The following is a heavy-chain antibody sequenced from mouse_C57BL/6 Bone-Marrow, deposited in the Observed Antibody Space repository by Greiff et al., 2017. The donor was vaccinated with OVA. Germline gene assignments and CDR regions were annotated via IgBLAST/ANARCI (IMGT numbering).Heavy chain of an antibody. CDR3: ARGYYGSSYWYFDV. CDR1: GFTFSDFY. J-gene: IGHJ1*03. V-gene: IGHV7-1*01. Sequence: EVHLVESGGGLVQSGRSLRLSCATSGFTFSDFYMEWVRQAPGKGLEWIAASRNKANDYTTEYSASVKGRFIVSRDTSQSILYLQMNALRAEDTAIYYCARGYYGSSYWYFDVWGTGTTVTVSS. CDR2: SRNKANDYTT. D-gene: IGHD1-1*01.